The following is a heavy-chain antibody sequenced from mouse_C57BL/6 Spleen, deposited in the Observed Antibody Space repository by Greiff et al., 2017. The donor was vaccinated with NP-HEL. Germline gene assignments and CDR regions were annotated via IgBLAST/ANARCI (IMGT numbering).Heavy chain of an antibody. Sequence: VQLQQPGAELVMPGASVKLSCKASGYTFTSYWMHWVKQRPGQGLEWIGEIDPSDSYPNYNQKFKGKSTLTVDKSSSTAYMQLSSLTSEDSAVYYCARSSAMDYWGQVTSVTVSS. V-gene: IGHV1-69*01. J-gene: IGHJ4*01. CDR1: GYTFTSYW. CDR2: IDPSDSYP. CDR3: ARSSAMDY.